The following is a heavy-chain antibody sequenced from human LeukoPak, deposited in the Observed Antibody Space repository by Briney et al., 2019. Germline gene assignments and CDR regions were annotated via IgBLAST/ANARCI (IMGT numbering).Heavy chain of an antibody. CDR2: IYYSGST. J-gene: IGHJ6*02. V-gene: IGHV4-31*03. CDR1: GGSISSGGYY. Sequence: SETLSLTCTVSGGSISSGGYYWSWIRQHPGKGLEWIGYIYYSGSTYYNPSLKSRVTISVDRSKNQFSLKLSSVTAADTAVYYCARADTGVVPALVYYYYAMDVWGQGTTVTVS. CDR3: ARADTGVVPALVYYYYAMDV. D-gene: IGHD2-2*01.